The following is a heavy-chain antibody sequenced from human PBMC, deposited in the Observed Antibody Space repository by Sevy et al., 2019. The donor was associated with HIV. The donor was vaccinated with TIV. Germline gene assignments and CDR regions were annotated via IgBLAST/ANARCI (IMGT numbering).Heavy chain of an antibody. CDR2: IWYDGSNK. Sequence: GGSLRLSCAASGFTFSSYGMHWVRQAPGKGLEWVAVIWYDGSNKYYADSVKGRFTISRDNSKNTLYQQMNSLRAEDTAVYYCARDGYCSSTSCYYYYGMDVWGQGTTVTVSS. V-gene: IGHV3-33*01. J-gene: IGHJ6*02. CDR3: ARDGYCSSTSCYYYYGMDV. CDR1: GFTFSSYG. D-gene: IGHD2-2*03.